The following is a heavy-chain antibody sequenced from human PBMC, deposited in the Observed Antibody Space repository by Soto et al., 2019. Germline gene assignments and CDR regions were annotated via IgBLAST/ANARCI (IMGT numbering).Heavy chain of an antibody. CDR3: AHFPETTVTTEVLFFDY. CDR1: GFSLSTSGVG. J-gene: IGHJ4*02. CDR2: IYWEDDK. V-gene: IGHV2-5*02. D-gene: IGHD4-17*01. Sequence: SGSTMVNTTQTIPLTCTFSGFSLSTSGVGVGWIRQPPGKTMEWLALIYWEDDKRYSGSLKSRLTITKDNSKNQVVLKMTNMDPGDTATYYCAHFPETTVTTEVLFFDYWGQGTLVTVSS.